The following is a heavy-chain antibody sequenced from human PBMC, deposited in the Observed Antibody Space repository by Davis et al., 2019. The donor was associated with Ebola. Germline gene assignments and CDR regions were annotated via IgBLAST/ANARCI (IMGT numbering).Heavy chain of an antibody. CDR1: GFTFSNYG. V-gene: IGHV3-33*01. Sequence: GESLKISCAASGFTFSNYGMHWVRQAPGKGLEWVAVTWSDGSKTNYADSVKGRFTISRDNSKNTLYLQMNSLRGEDTAVYYCARDLVQASSDYYGRDAFDFWGQGTMVTVSS. J-gene: IGHJ3*01. D-gene: IGHD3-22*01. CDR3: ARDLVQASSDYYGRDAFDF. CDR2: TWSDGSKT.